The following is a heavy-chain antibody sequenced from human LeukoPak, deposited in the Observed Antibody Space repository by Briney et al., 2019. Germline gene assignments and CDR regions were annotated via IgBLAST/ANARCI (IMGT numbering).Heavy chain of an antibody. D-gene: IGHD5-18*01. CDR2: IRYDGSNK. J-gene: IGHJ4*02. Sequence: GGSLRLSCAASGFTFSGYGIHWVRQAPGKGLEWVAFIRYDGSNKYYADSVKGRFTISRDNSKNTLYLQMNSLRAEDTAVYYCAKERDTAMVTIDYWGQGTLVTVSS. CDR3: AKERDTAMVTIDY. V-gene: IGHV3-30*02. CDR1: GFTFSGYG.